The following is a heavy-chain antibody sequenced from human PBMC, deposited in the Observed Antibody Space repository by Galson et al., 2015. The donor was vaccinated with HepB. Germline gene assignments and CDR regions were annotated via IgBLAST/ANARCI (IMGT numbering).Heavy chain of an antibody. CDR3: ARGEYSSSATFDY. CDR2: IWYDGSKK. CDR1: GFTFSSYG. Sequence: SLRLSCAASGFTFSSYGMHWVRQAPGKGLEWVAVIWYDGSKKYYTDSVKGRFTISRDNSKNTLYLQMDSLRAEDTAVYYCARGEYSSSATFDYWGQGTLVTVSS. D-gene: IGHD6-6*01. V-gene: IGHV3-33*01. J-gene: IGHJ4*02.